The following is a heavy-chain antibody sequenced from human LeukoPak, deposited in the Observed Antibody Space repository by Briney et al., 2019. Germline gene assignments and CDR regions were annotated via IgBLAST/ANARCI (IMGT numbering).Heavy chain of an antibody. V-gene: IGHV4-59*08. CDR2: IYYSGST. J-gene: IGHJ3*02. CDR3: AAGGAAMVIRGAFDI. D-gene: IGHD5-18*01. CDR1: GGSISSYY. Sequence: SETLSLTRTVSGGSISSYYWSWIRQPPGKGLEWIGYIYYSGSTNYNPSLKSRVTISVDTSKNQFSLKLSSVTAADTAVYYCAAGGAAMVIRGAFDIWGQGTMVTVSS.